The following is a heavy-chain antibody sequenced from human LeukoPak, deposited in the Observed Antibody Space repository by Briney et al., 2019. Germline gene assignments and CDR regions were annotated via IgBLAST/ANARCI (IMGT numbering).Heavy chain of an antibody. CDR2: INPDSGGT. V-gene: IGHV1-2*02. D-gene: IGHD4/OR15-4a*01. Sequence: ASVKVSCKASGYIFNGYYMHWVRQAPGQGLEWMGWINPDSGGTYYAQKFQGRVTMTRDTSISTAYMELSRLRSDDTAVYYCARGGPPVLPELDYWGQGTLVTVSS. CDR3: ARGGPPVLPELDY. J-gene: IGHJ4*02. CDR1: GYIFNGYY.